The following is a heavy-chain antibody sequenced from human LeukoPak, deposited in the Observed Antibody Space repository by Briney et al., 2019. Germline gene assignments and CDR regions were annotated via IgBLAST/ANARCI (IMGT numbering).Heavy chain of an antibody. D-gene: IGHD3-22*01. CDR1: GGSISSGGYY. CDR3: ASRLDSSGYYYGDAFDI. V-gene: IGHV4-31*03. CDR2: IYYSGST. J-gene: IGHJ3*02. Sequence: PSETLSLTCTVSGGSISSGGYYWGWIRQHPGKGLEWIGYIYYSGSTYYNPSLKSRVTISVDTSKNQFSLKLSSVTAADTAVYYCASRLDSSGYYYGDAFDIWGQGTMVTVSS.